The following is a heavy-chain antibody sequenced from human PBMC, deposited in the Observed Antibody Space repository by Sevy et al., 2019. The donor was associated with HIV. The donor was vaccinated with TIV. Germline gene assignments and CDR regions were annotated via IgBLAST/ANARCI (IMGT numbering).Heavy chain of an antibody. D-gene: IGHD3-22*01. Sequence: GGSLRLSCAASGLTFTNYAMNWVRQAPGKGLEWVSTISGSGGSTYYGDSVKGRFTISRDNSKNTLYLQMSSLRAEDTAVYYCAKDRYEGSGYYPEGAFDIWGQGTKVTVSS. CDR1: GLTFTNYA. CDR3: AKDRYEGSGYYPEGAFDI. V-gene: IGHV3-23*01. CDR2: ISGSGGST. J-gene: IGHJ3*02.